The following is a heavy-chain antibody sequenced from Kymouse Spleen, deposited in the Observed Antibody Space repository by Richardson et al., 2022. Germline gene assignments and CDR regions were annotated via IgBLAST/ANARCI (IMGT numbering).Heavy chain of an antibody. Sequence: QVQLVESGGGVVQPGRSLRLSCAASGFTFSSYGMHWVRQAPGKGLEWVAVIWYDGSNKYYADSVKGRFTISRDNSKNTLYLQMNSLRAEDTAVYYCARALYYDILTGYPNHDAFDIWGQGTMVTVSS. CDR3: ARALYYDILTGYPNHDAFDI. J-gene: IGHJ3*02. CDR2: IWYDGSNK. V-gene: IGHV3-33*01. D-gene: IGHD3-9*01. CDR1: GFTFSSYG.